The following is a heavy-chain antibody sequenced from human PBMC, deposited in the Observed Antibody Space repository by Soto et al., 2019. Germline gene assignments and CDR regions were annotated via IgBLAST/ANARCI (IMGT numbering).Heavy chain of an antibody. Sequence: ASVKVSCKASGYTFTDYAIHWVRQAPGQRLEWMGWISAYNGNTNYAQKLQGRVTMTTDTSTSTAYMELRSLRSDDTAVYYCARDHVMTTVTYYYYYYGMDVWGQGTTVTAP. CDR1: GYTFTDYA. D-gene: IGHD4-4*01. V-gene: IGHV1-18*01. CDR3: ARDHVMTTVTYYYYYYGMDV. CDR2: ISAYNGNT. J-gene: IGHJ6*02.